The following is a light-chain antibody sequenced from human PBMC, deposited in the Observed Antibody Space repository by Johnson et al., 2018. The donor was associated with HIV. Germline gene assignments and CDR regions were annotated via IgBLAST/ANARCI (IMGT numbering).Light chain of an antibody. Sequence: QSVLTQPPSVSAAPGQKVTISCSGSSSNIGNNYVSWYQQFPGTAPKLLIYENNKRPSGIPDRFSGSKSGTSTTLGINGLQTGDEADYYCGTWDGSLSAGVFGTGTKVTVL. CDR1: SSNIGNNY. CDR3: GTWDGSLSAGV. V-gene: IGLV1-51*02. J-gene: IGLJ1*01. CDR2: ENN.